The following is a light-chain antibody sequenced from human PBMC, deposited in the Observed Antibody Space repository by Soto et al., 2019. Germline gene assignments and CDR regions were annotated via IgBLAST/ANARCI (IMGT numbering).Light chain of an antibody. V-gene: IGKV3-11*01. CDR1: QSVYTY. CDR2: DAS. J-gene: IGKJ5*01. Sequence: EIVLTQSPATLSLSPGERATLSCRASQSVYTYLAWYQQKPGQAPRLLIYDASNRATGIPARFSGSGSGTDFTLTIDNLEPEDFAIYYCQQRNNWPPITFGQGTRLEIK. CDR3: QQRNNWPPIT.